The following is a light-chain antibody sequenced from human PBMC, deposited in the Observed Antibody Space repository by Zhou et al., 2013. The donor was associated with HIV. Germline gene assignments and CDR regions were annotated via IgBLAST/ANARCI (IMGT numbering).Light chain of an antibody. J-gene: IGKJ2*01. Sequence: DIVMTQSPLSLPVTPGEPASISCRSSQSLLNGNGINYLDWYLQKPGQSPQVLIYLAFNRASGVPDRFSGSGSGTNYTLKISRVEAEDTGVYYCMQGTHWPRYTFGQGTKLEIK. CDR3: MQGTHWPRYT. CDR2: LAF. V-gene: IGKV2-28*01. CDR1: QSLLNGNGINY.